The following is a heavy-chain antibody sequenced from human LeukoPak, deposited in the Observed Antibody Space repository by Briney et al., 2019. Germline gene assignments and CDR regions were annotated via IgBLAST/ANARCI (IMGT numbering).Heavy chain of an antibody. CDR2: ISYDGSNK. D-gene: IGHD1-26*01. CDR1: GFTFSSYG. Sequence: GGSLRLSCAASGFTFSSYGMHWVRQAPGKGLEWVAVISYDGSNKYYADSVKGRFTISRDNSKNALYLQMSSLRAEDTALHYCARDGYSGSYYDFWGQGTLVTVSS. CDR3: ARDGYSGSYYDF. J-gene: IGHJ4*02. V-gene: IGHV3-30*12.